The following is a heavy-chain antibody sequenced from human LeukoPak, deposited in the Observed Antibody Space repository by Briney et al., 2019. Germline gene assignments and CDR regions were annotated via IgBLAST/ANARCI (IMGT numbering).Heavy chain of an antibody. D-gene: IGHD6-6*01. CDR1: GFTFTSYA. CDR2: ISGSGAST. V-gene: IGHV3-23*01. J-gene: IGHJ6*02. CDR3: ARDRLSPKYYYYGMDV. Sequence: GGSLRLSCAASGFTFTSYAMSWVRQAPGKGLEWVSAISGSGASTYYADSVKGRFTISRDNSKNTLYLQMNSLRAGDTALYCCARDRLSPKYYYYGMDVWGQGTTVTVSS.